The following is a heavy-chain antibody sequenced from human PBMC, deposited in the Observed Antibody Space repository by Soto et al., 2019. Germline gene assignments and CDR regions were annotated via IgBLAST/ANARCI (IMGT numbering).Heavy chain of an antibody. CDR3: ARHGLGDWNPAWFDT. Sequence: ASLKVSCKASGYSFNKYGITWVRQAPGQGMEWMGWISGKNGETDYAQKLQGRVTMTADTSTRTAYMELRSLTSDDTAMYYCARHGLGDWNPAWFDTWGQGTLVTVSS. CDR1: GYSFNKYG. J-gene: IGHJ5*02. CDR2: ISGKNGET. D-gene: IGHD1-1*01. V-gene: IGHV1-18*01.